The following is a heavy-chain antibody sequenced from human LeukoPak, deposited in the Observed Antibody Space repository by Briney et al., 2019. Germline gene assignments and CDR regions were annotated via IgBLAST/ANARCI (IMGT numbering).Heavy chain of an antibody. CDR2: INHSGST. D-gene: IGHD4-11*01. CDR1: GGSFSGYY. Sequence: SETLSLTCAVYGGSFSGYYWSWIRQPPGKGLEWIGEINHSGSTNYNPSLKSRVTISIDTSKNQIFLKVKSATAADTAHYYCARAEINDYSRYWGQGILVIVSS. V-gene: IGHV4-34*01. CDR3: ARAEINDYSRY. J-gene: IGHJ4*02.